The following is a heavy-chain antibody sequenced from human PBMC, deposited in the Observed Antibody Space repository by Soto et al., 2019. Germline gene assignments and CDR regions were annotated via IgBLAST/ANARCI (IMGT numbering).Heavy chain of an antibody. CDR1: GFTFSSYA. Sequence: PWGSLRLSCAASGFTFSSYAMHWVRQAPGKGLDLVAVISYDGSNKYYADSVKGRFTISRDNSKNTLYLQMNSLRAEDTAVYYCARDRGGMGYCTNGVCYRRNYFDYWGQGTLVTVSS. J-gene: IGHJ4*02. D-gene: IGHD2-8*01. CDR3: ARDRGGMGYCTNGVCYRRNYFDY. V-gene: IGHV3-30-3*01. CDR2: ISYDGSNK.